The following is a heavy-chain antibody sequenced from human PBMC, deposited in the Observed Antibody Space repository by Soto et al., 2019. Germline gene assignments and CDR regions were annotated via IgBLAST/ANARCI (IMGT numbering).Heavy chain of an antibody. J-gene: IGHJ4*02. CDR3: ARFPFDRSSGTTPRYFDY. CDR2: INQSGFT. V-gene: IGHV4-34*01. CDR1: GGSFSGYY. D-gene: IGHD2-15*01. Sequence: QVQLQQWGAGLLKPAETLSLTCAVYGGSFSGYYWTWIRQPPGKGLEWSGEINQSGFTNYNPSFDSRATMSVDTSKNQFSMRLSSVNAADTAVYYCARFPFDRSSGTTPRYFDYWGQGTLGTVSS.